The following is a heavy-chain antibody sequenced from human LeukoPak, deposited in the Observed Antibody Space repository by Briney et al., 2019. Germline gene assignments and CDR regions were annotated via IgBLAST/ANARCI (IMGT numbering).Heavy chain of an antibody. J-gene: IGHJ4*02. V-gene: IGHV3-30-3*01. D-gene: IGHD3-3*01. CDR1: GFTFSSYA. Sequence: GRSLRLSCAASGFTFSSYAMHWVRQAPGKGLEWVAVISYDGSNKYYADSVKGRFTISRDNSKNTLYLQMNSLRAEDTAVFYCARSYEGVVDYWGQGTLVTVSS. CDR2: ISYDGSNK. CDR3: ARSYEGVVDY.